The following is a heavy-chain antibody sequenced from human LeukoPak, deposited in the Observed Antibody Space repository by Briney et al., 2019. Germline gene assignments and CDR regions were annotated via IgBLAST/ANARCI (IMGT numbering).Heavy chain of an antibody. CDR1: GFTFSSYE. V-gene: IGHV3-48*03. CDR3: ARDKRVVAATPIYYYYGMNV. D-gene: IGHD2-15*01. J-gene: IGHJ6*02. CDR2: ISSSGSTI. Sequence: HPGGSLRLSCAASGFTFSSYEMNWVRQAPGKGLEWVSYISSSGSTIYYADSVKGRFTISRDNAKNSLYLQMNSLRAEDTAVYYCARDKRVVAATPIYYYYGMNVWGQGTTVTVSS.